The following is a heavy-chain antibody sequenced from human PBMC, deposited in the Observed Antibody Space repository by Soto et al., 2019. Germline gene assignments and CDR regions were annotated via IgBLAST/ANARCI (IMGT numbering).Heavy chain of an antibody. V-gene: IGHV3-7*03. CDR2: IKQDGTEK. CDR3: AGYPSTDYFYYGMDV. CDR1: GFTFSSYW. J-gene: IGHJ6*02. Sequence: PGGSLRLSCEASGFTFSSYWMSWVRQGPGKGLEWLANIKQDGTEKDYADSVKGRFTISRDNAKNSLFLQMNSLRVEDTAMYYCAGYPSTDYFYYGMDVWGQGTPVTVSS. D-gene: IGHD5-18*01.